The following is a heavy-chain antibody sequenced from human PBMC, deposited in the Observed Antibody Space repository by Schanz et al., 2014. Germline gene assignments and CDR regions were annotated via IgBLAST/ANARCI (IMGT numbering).Heavy chain of an antibody. J-gene: IGHJ3*02. CDR1: AGSINANTYR. CDR3: VRQRRGAYYIDAFDI. V-gene: IGHV4-39*01. Sequence: QLQLQESGPGQVKPSETLSLTCTVAAGSINANTYRWGWIRQPPGKGLEWIGSIYYSGSVSYNPSLKSRVTISVSPSQNDFSLKMPSVTASDTAVYYCVRQRRGAYYIDAFDIWSQGTMVTVSS. D-gene: IGHD3-22*01. CDR2: IYYSGSV.